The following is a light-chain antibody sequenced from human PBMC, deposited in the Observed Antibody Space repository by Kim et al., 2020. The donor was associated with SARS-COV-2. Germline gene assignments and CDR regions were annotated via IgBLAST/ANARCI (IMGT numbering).Light chain of an antibody. CDR2: DVS. J-gene: IGLJ3*02. CDR3: GSYTSSAAWV. CDR1: SSDVGGYNY. V-gene: IGLV2-14*03. Sequence: GQSITISCTGTSSDVGGYNYVSWYQQHPGEAPKLMIYDVSYRPSGISNRFSGSKSGNTASLTISGLQAEDEADYYCGSYTSSAAWVFGGGTQLTVL.